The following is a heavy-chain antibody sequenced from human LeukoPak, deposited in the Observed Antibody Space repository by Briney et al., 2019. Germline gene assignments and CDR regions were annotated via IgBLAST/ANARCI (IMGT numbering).Heavy chain of an antibody. Sequence: GGSLKLSCAASGFTFSGSAMHWVRQASGKGLEWVGRIRSKANSYATAYAVSVKGRFTISRDDSKNTAYLQMNSLKTEDTAVYYCTPGASVVTPDYWGQGTLVTVSS. CDR1: GFTFSGSA. CDR2: IRSKANSYAT. V-gene: IGHV3-73*01. CDR3: TPGASVVTPDY. D-gene: IGHD4-23*01. J-gene: IGHJ4*02.